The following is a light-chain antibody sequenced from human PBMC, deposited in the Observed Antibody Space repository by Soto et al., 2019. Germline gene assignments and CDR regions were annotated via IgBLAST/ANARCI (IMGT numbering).Light chain of an antibody. J-gene: IGLJ1*01. CDR1: SSDIGLYNY. CDR3: SSFTGSSTLV. V-gene: IGLV2-14*01. CDR2: EVS. Sequence: QSVLTQPASVSGSPGQPITISCTGTSSDIGLYNYVSWYQQHPGKAPKLIIFEVSNRPSGVSNRFSGSKSGNTASLTISGLQAEDEADYYCSSFTGSSTLVFGSGTKVTVL.